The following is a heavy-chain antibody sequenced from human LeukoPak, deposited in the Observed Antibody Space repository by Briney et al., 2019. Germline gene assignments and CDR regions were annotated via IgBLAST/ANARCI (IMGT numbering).Heavy chain of an antibody. CDR2: INHSGRA. CDR1: GGSFSGYY. V-gene: IGHV4-34*01. CDR3: ARGNPPHSRGYCSSTSCYVWFDP. J-gene: IGHJ5*02. Sequence: SETLSLTCAVYGGSFSGYYWSWIRQPPGKGLKWIVEINHSGRANYNPSLKSRVTISVDTSKNQFSLKLSSVTAADTAVYYCARGNPPHSRGYCSSTSCYVWFDPWGQGTLVTVSS. D-gene: IGHD2-2*01.